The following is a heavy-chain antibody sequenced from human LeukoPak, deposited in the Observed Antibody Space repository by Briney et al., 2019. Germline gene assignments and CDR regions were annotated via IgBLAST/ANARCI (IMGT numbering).Heavy chain of an antibody. CDR2: INPNSGGT. Sequence: ASVKVSSKASGYTFTGYYMHWVRQAPGQGLEWMRWINPNSGGTNYAQKFQGRVTMTRDTSISTAYIELSRLRSDDAAVYYCARSRIAVDGHNWFDPWGQGTLVTVST. CDR1: GYTFTGYY. CDR3: ARSRIAVDGHNWFDP. D-gene: IGHD6-19*01. V-gene: IGHV1-2*02. J-gene: IGHJ5*02.